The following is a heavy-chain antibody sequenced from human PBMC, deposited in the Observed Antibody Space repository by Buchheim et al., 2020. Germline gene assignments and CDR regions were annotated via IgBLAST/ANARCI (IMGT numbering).Heavy chain of an antibody. CDR1: GYTFTSYY. J-gene: IGHJ4*02. CDR3: ASTSQTYYYDSSGYYGLGY. CDR2: INPSGGST. V-gene: IGHV1-46*01. D-gene: IGHD3-22*01. Sequence: QVQLVQSGAEVKKPGASVKVSCKASGYTFTSYYMHWVRQAPGQGLEWMGIINPSGGSTSYAQKFQGRVTMTRDTSTSKAYMELSSLRSEDTAVYYCASTSQTYYYDSSGYYGLGYWGQGTL.